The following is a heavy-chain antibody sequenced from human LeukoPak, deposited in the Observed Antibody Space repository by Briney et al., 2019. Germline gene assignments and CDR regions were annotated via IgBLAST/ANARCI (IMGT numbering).Heavy chain of an antibody. J-gene: IGHJ4*02. V-gene: IGHV1-2*02. Sequence: GASVKVSCKASGYSFTVYYMHWVRQAPGQGLEWMGWINPKSGGTNYAQKFPGRVTMTRDTSINTAYMELSRLRSDDTAVYYCASLYGDYVASDYWGQGTLVTVSS. D-gene: IGHD4-17*01. CDR2: INPKSGGT. CDR1: GYSFTVYY. CDR3: ASLYGDYVASDY.